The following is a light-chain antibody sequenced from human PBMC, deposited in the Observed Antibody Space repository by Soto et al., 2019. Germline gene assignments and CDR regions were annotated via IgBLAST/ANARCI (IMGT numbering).Light chain of an antibody. V-gene: IGLV2-14*01. Sequence: QSALTQPASVSGSPGQSITISCPGTSSDVGGYNYVSWYQQHPGKAPKLTIYEVSGRPSGVSNRFSGSKSGNTASLTISGLQAEDEADYYCSSYTSSSTLVFGTGTKVTVL. CDR2: EVS. CDR3: SSYTSSSTLV. CDR1: SSDVGGYNY. J-gene: IGLJ1*01.